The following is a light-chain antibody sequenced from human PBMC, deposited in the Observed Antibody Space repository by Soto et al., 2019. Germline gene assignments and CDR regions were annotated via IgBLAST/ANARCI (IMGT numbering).Light chain of an antibody. CDR1: QSVSSRF. J-gene: IGKJ1*01. CDR2: GSS. CDR3: QQYGSSGT. Sequence: EIVLTQSPGTLSLSPGERATLSCRASQSVSSRFLAWYQQKPGQAPRLLIYGSSSRATGIPDRFSGSGSGTDFTLTISRLEPADVAVYYCQQYGSSGTFGQGTKVDIK. V-gene: IGKV3-20*01.